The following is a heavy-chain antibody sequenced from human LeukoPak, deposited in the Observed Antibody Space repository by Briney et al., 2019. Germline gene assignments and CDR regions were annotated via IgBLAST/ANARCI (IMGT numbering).Heavy chain of an antibody. D-gene: IGHD3-3*01. CDR2: IYSDNT. CDR1: GFTVSSNS. Sequence: AGGSLRLSCTVSGFTVSSNSMSWVRQAPGKGLEWVSFIYSDNTHYSDSVKGRFTISRDNAKNSLYLQMNSLRAEDTAVYYCARWGENYDLDYWGQGTLVTVSS. V-gene: IGHV3-53*01. CDR3: ARWGENYDLDY. J-gene: IGHJ4*02.